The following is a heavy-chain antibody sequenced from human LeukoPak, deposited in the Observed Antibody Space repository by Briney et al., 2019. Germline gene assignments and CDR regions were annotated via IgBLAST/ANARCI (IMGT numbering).Heavy chain of an antibody. Sequence: GGSLRLSCTASGFTFGDYAMTWVRQAPGKGLEWVGFIRSKAYGGTTEYAASVKGRFTISRDDSKSIAYLQMNSLKTEDTAVYYCSRSEQLLGFDYWGQGTLVTVSS. CDR1: GFTFGDYA. CDR3: SRSEQLLGFDY. CDR2: IRSKAYGGTT. J-gene: IGHJ4*02. D-gene: IGHD2-2*01. V-gene: IGHV3-49*04.